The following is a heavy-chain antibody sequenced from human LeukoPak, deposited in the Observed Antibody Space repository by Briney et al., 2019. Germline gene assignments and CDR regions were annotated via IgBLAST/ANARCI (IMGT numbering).Heavy chain of an antibody. CDR1: GYSFTSYW. Sequence: GESLKISCKGSGYSFTSYWIGWVRQMPGKGLEWMGIIYPGDSDTRYSPSFQGQVTISADKSISTAYLQWSSLKASDTAMYYCARQMRYYGSGFAYYYMDVWGKGTTVTVSS. CDR3: ARQMRYYGSGFAYYYMDV. V-gene: IGHV5-51*01. CDR2: IYPGDSDT. J-gene: IGHJ6*03. D-gene: IGHD3-10*01.